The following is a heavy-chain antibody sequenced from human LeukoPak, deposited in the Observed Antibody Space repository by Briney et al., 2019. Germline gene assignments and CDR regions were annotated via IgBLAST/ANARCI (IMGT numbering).Heavy chain of an antibody. Sequence: SETLSLTCTVSGGSISSSSYYWGWIRQPPGKGLEWIGSIYYSGSTYYNPSLKSRVTISVDTSKNQFSLKLSSVTAADTAVYYCARRGQLWSRRYDYWGQGTLVTVSS. V-gene: IGHV4-39*07. CDR1: GGSISSSSYY. CDR3: ARRGQLWSRRYDY. D-gene: IGHD5-18*01. J-gene: IGHJ4*02. CDR2: IYYSGST.